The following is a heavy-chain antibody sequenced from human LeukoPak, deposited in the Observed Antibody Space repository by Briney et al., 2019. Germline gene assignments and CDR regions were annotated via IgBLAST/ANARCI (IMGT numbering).Heavy chain of an antibody. D-gene: IGHD2-15*01. CDR2: ISGSGGST. J-gene: IGHJ4*02. V-gene: IGHV3-23*01. Sequence: GGSLRLSCAASGFTFSSYAMNWVRQAPGKGLEWVSAISGSGGSTYYADSVKGRFTVSRDNSKNTLYLQMNSLRAEDTAVYYCAKDRGCCWPFDYWGQGTLVTVSS. CDR1: GFTFSSYA. CDR3: AKDRGCCWPFDY.